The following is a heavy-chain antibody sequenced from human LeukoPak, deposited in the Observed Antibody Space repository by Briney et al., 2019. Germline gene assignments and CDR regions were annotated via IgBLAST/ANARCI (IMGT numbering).Heavy chain of an antibody. D-gene: IGHD3-3*01. Sequence: GGSLRLSCAASGFTFSRYALNWARQAPGKGLEWVSTVSVSGGSTYYADSVKGRFTISRDNSENTLYLQMNRLRAEDTAVYDCAKDVKAGSGNYYFDYGGQGTLVTVSP. CDR3: AKDVKAGSGNYYFDY. V-gene: IGHV3-23*01. J-gene: IGHJ4*02. CDR1: GFTFSRYA. CDR2: VSVSGGST.